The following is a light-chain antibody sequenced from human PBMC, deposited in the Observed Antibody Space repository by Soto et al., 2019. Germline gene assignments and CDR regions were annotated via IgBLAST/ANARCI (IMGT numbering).Light chain of an antibody. CDR2: DAS. CDR1: QSIRSW. Sequence: DIQMTQSPSTLSASVGDRVTITCRASQSIRSWLAWYQQKPGKAPQLLIYDASNLESGATSRFSGSGSGTEFTLTISSLQPDDFATYYCQQYDSFSKTFGRGTKVEVK. CDR3: QQYDSFSKT. J-gene: IGKJ1*01. V-gene: IGKV1-5*01.